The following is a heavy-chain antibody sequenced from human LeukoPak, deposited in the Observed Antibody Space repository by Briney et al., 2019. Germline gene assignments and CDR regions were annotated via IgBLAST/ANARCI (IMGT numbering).Heavy chain of an antibody. D-gene: IGHD3-10*01. CDR3: ARESSWYYGSGSYYSNWFDP. CDR2: ISYDGSNK. Sequence: PGGSLRLSCAASGFTFSSYAMHWVRQAPGKGLEWVAVISYDGSNKYYADSVKGRFTISRDNAKNSLYLQMNSLRAEDTAVYYCARESSWYYGSGSYYSNWFDPWGQGTLVTVSS. J-gene: IGHJ5*02. CDR1: GFTFSSYA. V-gene: IGHV3-30-3*01.